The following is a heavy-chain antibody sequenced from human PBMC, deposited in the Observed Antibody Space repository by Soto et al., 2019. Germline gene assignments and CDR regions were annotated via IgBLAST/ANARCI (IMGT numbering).Heavy chain of an antibody. Sequence: SETLSLTCTVSGGSISSYYWSWMRQPPGKGLEWIGYIYYSGSTNYNPSLKSRVTISVDTSKNQFSLKLSSVTAADTAVYYCARDSLAAAGDYGMDVWGQGTTVTVSS. V-gene: IGHV4-59*01. D-gene: IGHD6-13*01. CDR2: IYYSGST. J-gene: IGHJ6*02. CDR1: GGSISSYY. CDR3: ARDSLAAAGDYGMDV.